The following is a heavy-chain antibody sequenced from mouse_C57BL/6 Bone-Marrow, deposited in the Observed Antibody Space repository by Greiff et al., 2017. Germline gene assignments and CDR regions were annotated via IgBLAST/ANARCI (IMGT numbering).Heavy chain of an antibody. D-gene: IGHD1-1*01. CDR1: GYTITSYW. J-gene: IGHJ3*01. Sequence: QVQLQQPGAELVKPGASVKMSCKASGYTITSYWITWVKQRPGQGLEWIGDIYPGSGSTNYNEKFKSKATLTVDTSSSTAYMQLSSLTSEDSAVYYCASPPLYYGSSFWFAYWGQGTLVTVSA. CDR3: ASPPLYYGSSFWFAY. CDR2: IYPGSGST. V-gene: IGHV1-55*01.